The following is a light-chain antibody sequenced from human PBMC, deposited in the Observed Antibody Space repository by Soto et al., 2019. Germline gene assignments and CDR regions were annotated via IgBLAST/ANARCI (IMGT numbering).Light chain of an antibody. CDR2: EAS. CDR3: QQYAYSPRT. V-gene: IGKV3-20*01. CDR1: QTVGSNY. J-gene: IGKJ1*01. Sequence: EIALTQSPGTLSLSPGERATLSCRASQTVGSNYLAWFQQKPGQAPRLLIYEASSRATGIPDRFSGSGSGTDFTLTINRLEPEDFAVFYCQQYAYSPRTFGQGTRVEIK.